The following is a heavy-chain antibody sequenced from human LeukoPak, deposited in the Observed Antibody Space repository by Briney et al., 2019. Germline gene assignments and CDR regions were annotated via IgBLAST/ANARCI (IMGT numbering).Heavy chain of an antibody. CDR3: ARGTTAGITMIVVDYPPGFDY. CDR1: TFTFSDYG. J-gene: IGHJ4*02. D-gene: IGHD3-22*01. CDR2: SRYDGTKT. Sequence: GGSLRLSCIGSTFTFSDYGMHWVRQAPGKGLEWVAFSRYDGTKTYYADSAKGRFTISRDNSKNTLYLQMNSLRAEDTAVYYCARGTTAGITMIVVDYPPGFDYWGQGTLVTVSS. V-gene: IGHV3-30*02.